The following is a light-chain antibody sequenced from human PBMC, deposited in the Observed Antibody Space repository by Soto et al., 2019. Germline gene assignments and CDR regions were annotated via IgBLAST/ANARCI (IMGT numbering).Light chain of an antibody. J-gene: IGLJ1*01. CDR3: FSYTSSRTYV. V-gene: IGLV2-14*01. CDR1: SRDTGTYDY. Sequence: QSALTQPASVSGSPGQTITIPCTGTSRDTGTYDYVSWNQQHPGKAPKLLISEVSNRPSGVSRRFSGSKSGNTASLTISGLQAEDEADYYCFSYTSSRTYVFGSGTKV. CDR2: EVS.